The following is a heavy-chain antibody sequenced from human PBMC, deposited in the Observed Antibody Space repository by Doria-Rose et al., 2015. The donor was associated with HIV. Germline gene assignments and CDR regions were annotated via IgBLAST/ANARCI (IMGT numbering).Heavy chain of an antibody. CDR2: ISSDDER. CDR1: GVSLSSPGMG. D-gene: IGHD6-13*01. Sequence: QVTLKESGPVLVKPTETLTLTCTVSGVSLSSPGMGVSWIRQPPGKALEWLANISSDDERSYRTSLKSRLTISRVTSKSQVVLTMTDMGPVDTATYYCARIKSSRWYHKYYFDFWGQGTLVIVSA. J-gene: IGHJ4*02. V-gene: IGHV2-26*01. CDR3: ARIKSSRWYHKYYFDF.